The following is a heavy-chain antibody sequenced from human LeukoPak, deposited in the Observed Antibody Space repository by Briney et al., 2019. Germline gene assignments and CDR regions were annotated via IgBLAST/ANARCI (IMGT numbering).Heavy chain of an antibody. CDR2: IYSSGST. CDR3: ARNYDNSGYTAFGY. J-gene: IGHJ4*02. V-gene: IGHV4-59*01. Sequence: SQTLSLTCTVSGGSISSYYWSWIPQSPGEGLEWIGHIYSSGSTNYNPSLKSRVTISIDTSKNQFSLKLSSVTAADTALYYCARNYDNSGYTAFGYWGRGTLVTVSS. CDR1: GGSISSYY. D-gene: IGHD3-22*01.